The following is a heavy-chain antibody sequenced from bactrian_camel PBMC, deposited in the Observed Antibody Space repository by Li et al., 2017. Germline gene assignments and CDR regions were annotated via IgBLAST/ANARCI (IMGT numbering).Heavy chain of an antibody. V-gene: IGHV3S6*01. CDR1: GFTFSSQW. J-gene: IGHJ4*01. CDR3: TMFDY. Sequence: VQLVESGGGLAQPGGSLTLSCIASGFTFSSQWMSWVRQAPGKGLEWVSTIRPDGSDTYYTDSVKGRFTIFRDNAKSTVFLQMNGLKSEDTALYYCTMFDYWGQGTQVTVS. CDR2: IRPDGSDT.